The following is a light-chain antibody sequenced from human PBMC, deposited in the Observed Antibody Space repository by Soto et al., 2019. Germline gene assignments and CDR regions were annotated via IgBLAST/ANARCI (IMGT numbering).Light chain of an antibody. CDR2: NNN. V-gene: IGLV1-44*01. CDR1: RASIGSNT. Sequence: QSVLTQPPSASGTPGQRVTISCSGSRASIGSNTVTWYQHLPGAAPKLLVYNNNQRPSGVPDRFSGSKSDTSASLAISGLQFEDEAVYYCAAWDYSLRGPVFGGGTKVTVL. CDR3: AAWDYSLRGPV. J-gene: IGLJ3*02.